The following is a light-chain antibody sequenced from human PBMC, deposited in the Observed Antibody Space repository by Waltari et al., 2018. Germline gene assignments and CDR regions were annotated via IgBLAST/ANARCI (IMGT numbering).Light chain of an antibody. V-gene: IGKV2D-29*02. CDR3: MQNIQLPT. CDR1: QSLLHSDGRAR. CDR2: EVS. Sequence: EIVMTQAPLSLSVTPGQPASMSCKSSQSLLHSDGRARLYWYLQKPGQSPQLLVSEVSNRVSGVTERFSGSGSGTEFTLKISRVEAEDVGVYVYMQNIQLPTFGQGTKVEIE. J-gene: IGKJ1*01.